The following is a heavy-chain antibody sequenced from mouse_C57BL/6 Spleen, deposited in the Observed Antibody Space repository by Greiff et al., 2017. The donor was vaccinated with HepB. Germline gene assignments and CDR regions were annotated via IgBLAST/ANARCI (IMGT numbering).Heavy chain of an antibody. V-gene: IGHV1-15*01. CDR3: TRRRNYDYDGVYFDY. CDR2: IDPETGGT. J-gene: IGHJ2*01. D-gene: IGHD2-4*01. CDR1: GYTFTDYE. Sequence: VQLQQSGAELVRPGASVTLSCKASGYTFTDYEMHWVKQTPVHGLEWIGAIDPETGGTAYNQKFKGKAILTADKSSSPAYMELRSLTSEASAVYYCTRRRNYDYDGVYFDYWGQGTTLTVSS.